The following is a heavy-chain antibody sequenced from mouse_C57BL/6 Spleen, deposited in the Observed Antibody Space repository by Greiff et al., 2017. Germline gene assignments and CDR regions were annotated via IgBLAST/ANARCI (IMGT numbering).Heavy chain of an antibody. J-gene: IGHJ2*01. D-gene: IGHD1-1*01. CDR1: GFTFSSYG. V-gene: IGHV5-6*01. Sequence: EVQLQESGGDLVKPGGSLKLSCAASGFTFSSYGMSWVRQTPDKRLEWVATISSGGSYTYYPDSVKGRFTISRDNAKNTLYLQMSSLKSEDTAMYYCARQGYYGDYFDYWGQGTTLTVSS. CDR3: ARQGYYGDYFDY. CDR2: ISSGGSYT.